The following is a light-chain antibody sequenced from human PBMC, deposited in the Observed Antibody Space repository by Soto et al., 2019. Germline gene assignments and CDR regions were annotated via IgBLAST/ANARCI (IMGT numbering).Light chain of an antibody. CDR2: DVN. V-gene: IGLV2-11*01. J-gene: IGLJ2*01. Sequence: QSALTQPRSVSGSPGQSVTISCTGTISDVGGYNSVSWYQQHPGKAPKLIIYDVNKRPSGVPDRFSGSKSGNTASLTISGLQAEDEADYYCCSYAGNFVAFGGGTKLTVL. CDR1: ISDVGGYNS. CDR3: CSYAGNFVA.